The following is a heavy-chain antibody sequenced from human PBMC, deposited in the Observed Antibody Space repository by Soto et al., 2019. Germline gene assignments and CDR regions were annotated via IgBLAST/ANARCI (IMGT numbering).Heavy chain of an antibody. Sequence: SETLSLTCSIYSGSLSGYYCSWIRQPPGKGLEWIGEISQSGNTNYSPSLKSRVSIAIDTSKKQFSLNLASVSAADTAVYYCARAPKVSGSSQTRPDFWGQGTLVTVSS. D-gene: IGHD6-6*01. CDR1: SGSLSGYY. V-gene: IGHV4-34*01. J-gene: IGHJ4*02. CDR3: ARAPKVSGSSQTRPDF. CDR2: ISQSGNT.